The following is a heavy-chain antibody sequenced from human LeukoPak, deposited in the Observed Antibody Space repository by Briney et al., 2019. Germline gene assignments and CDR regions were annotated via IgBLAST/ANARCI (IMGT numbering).Heavy chain of an antibody. Sequence: GRSLRLSCAASGFTVSSNYMSWVRQAPGKGLERVSVIYSGGSTYYADSVKGRFTISRDNSKNTLYLQMNSLRAEDTAVYYCARDTKSGIAVAGTHYWGQGTLVTVSS. CDR2: IYSGGST. D-gene: IGHD6-19*01. J-gene: IGHJ4*02. V-gene: IGHV3-66*01. CDR1: GFTVSSNY. CDR3: ARDTKSGIAVAGTHY.